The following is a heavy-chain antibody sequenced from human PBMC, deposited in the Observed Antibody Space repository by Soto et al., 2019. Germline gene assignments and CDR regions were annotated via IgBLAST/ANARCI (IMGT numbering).Heavy chain of an antibody. CDR2: IDHKNGNT. V-gene: IGHV1-18*01. CDR3: AREDCVTSRCSLSAF. J-gene: IGHJ6*01. Sequence: VPVEVCSEARGEALTICSLRSPRQEARKGLEWMGWIDHKNGNTKDAQKLQGRVTMTTDTSRSTAYMELRSLRSDDTAVYFCAREDCVTSRCSLSAFWG. CDR1: GEALTICS. D-gene: IGHD2-21*01.